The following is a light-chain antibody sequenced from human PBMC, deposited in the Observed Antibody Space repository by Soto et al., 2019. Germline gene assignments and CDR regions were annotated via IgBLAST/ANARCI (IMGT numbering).Light chain of an antibody. CDR2: AAS. Sequence: DIQMTQSPSSLSAFVGDRVTMSCRASQDISNFLAWFQQKPGKAPRALIFAASSLQSGVPSRFSGSGSGTDFTLTISSLQPEDSATYYCQQYASYPVTFGQGTRLEIK. CDR3: QQYASYPVT. CDR1: QDISNF. J-gene: IGKJ5*01. V-gene: IGKV1-16*01.